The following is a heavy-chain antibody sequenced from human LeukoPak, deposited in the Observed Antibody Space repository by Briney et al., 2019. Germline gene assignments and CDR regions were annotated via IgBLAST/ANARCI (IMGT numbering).Heavy chain of an antibody. CDR1: GFTFSSYW. D-gene: IGHD3-10*01. J-gene: IGHJ6*03. CDR3: ARGGWFGELVRRFGYYYYYMDV. CDR2: INSDGSST. Sequence: GGSLRLSCAASGFTFSSYWMHWVRQAPGKGLVWVSRINSDGSSTSYADSVKGRFTISRDNAKNTLYLQMNSLRAEDTAVYYCARGGWFGELVRRFGYYYYYMDVWGKGTTVTVSS. V-gene: IGHV3-74*01.